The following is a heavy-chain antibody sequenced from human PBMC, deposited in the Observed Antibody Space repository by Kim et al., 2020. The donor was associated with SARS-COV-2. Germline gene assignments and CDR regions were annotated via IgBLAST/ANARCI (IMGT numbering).Heavy chain of an antibody. Sequence: DESITTYADYVKGRFTISRANAKNTLYLQMNSLRAEDTAVYYCVRDSSATYWGQGTLVTVSS. CDR3: VRDSSATY. J-gene: IGHJ4*02. CDR2: DESIT. V-gene: IGHV3-74*01.